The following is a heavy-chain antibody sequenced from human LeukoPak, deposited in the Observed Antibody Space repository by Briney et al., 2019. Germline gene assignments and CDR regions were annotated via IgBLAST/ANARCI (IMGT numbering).Heavy chain of an antibody. V-gene: IGHV3-30*01. CDR2: SNN. D-gene: IGHD5-18*01. J-gene: IGHJ6*02. CDR3: ASVDTAMVSDYYYYYGMDV. Sequence: SNNYSAVSVKGRFTISRDNSKNTLYLQMNSLRAEDTAVYYCASVDTAMVSDYYYYYGMDVWGQGTTVTVSS.